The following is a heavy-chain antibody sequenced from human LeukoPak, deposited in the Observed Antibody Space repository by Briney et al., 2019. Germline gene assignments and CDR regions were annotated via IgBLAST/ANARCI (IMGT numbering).Heavy chain of an antibody. V-gene: IGHV4-34*01. CDR3: ARGCRGSGSYYFDY. D-gene: IGHD3-10*01. CDR2: INHSGST. CDR1: GESFSGYY. J-gene: IGHJ4*02. Sequence: SETLSLTCAVYGESFSGYYWSWIRQPPGKGLEWIGEINHSGSTNYNPSLKSRVTISVDTSKNQFSLKLSSVTAADTAVYYCARGCRGSGSYYFDYWGQGTLVTVSS.